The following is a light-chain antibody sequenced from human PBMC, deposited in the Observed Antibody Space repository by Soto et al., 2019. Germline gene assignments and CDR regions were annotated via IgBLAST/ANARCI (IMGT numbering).Light chain of an antibody. Sequence: QSVLTQPPSVSGAPGQRVTISCTGSSSNIGAGYDVHWYQPLPGTAPKLLIHGNSNRPSGVPDRFSGSKSGTSASLAITGLQAEDEADYYCQSYDSSLSAVVFGGGTTLTVL. CDR3: QSYDSSLSAVV. J-gene: IGLJ2*01. CDR2: GNS. CDR1: SSNIGAGYD. V-gene: IGLV1-40*01.